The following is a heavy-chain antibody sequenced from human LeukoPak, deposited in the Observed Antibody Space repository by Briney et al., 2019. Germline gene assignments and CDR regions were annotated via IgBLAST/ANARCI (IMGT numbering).Heavy chain of an antibody. CDR3: ARAGFTFSDYFGSFFDY. Sequence: GGTLRLSCAASGFTFRGYGMSWVRQAPGKGLEWVSAIRGSGVTTYYADSVKGRFTISRDNAKNSLYLQMNSLRAEDTAVYYCARAGFTFSDYFGSFFDYWGQGTLVTVSS. V-gene: IGHV3-23*01. CDR2: IRGSGVTT. J-gene: IGHJ4*02. CDR1: GFTFRGYG. D-gene: IGHD3-10*01.